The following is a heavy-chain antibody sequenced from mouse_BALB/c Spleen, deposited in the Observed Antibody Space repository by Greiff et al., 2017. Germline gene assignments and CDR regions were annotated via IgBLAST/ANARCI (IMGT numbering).Heavy chain of an antibody. J-gene: IGHJ4*01. V-gene: IGHV1S22*01. Sequence: LQQPGSELVRPGASVKLSCKASGYTFTSYWMHWVKQRHGQGLEWIGNIYPGSGSTNYDEKFKSKGTLTVDTSSSTAYMHLSSLTSEDSAVYYCTRQGAMDYWGQGTSVTVSS. CDR1: GYTFTSYW. CDR3: TRQGAMDY. CDR2: IYPGSGST.